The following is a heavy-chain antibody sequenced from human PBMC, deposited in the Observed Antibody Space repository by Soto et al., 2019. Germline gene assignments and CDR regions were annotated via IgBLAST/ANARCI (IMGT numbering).Heavy chain of an antibody. CDR3: ARGYSSRRSPNYYYYGMDV. Sequence: GASVKVSCKASGYTFTSYAISWVRQAPGQGLGWMGGIIPIFGTANYAQKFQVRVTITADESTSTAYMELSSLRSEDTAVYYCARGYSSRRSPNYYYYGMDVWGQGTTVTVSS. CDR2: IIPIFGTA. D-gene: IGHD6-13*01. V-gene: IGHV1-69*13. J-gene: IGHJ6*02. CDR1: GYTFTSYA.